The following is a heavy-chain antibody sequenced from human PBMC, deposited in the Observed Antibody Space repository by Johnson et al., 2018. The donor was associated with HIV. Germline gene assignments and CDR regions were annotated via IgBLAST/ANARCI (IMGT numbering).Heavy chain of an antibody. V-gene: IGHV3-23*04. Sequence: MQLVESGGGLVQPGGSLRLSYAASGFTFSSYAMSWVRQAPGKGLEWVSAISGSGGSTYYADSMKGRFTISRDNSKNTLYLQMNSLKAEDTAVYYCAKVGGTTILRDAFDIWGQGTMVTVSS. D-gene: IGHD1-1*01. J-gene: IGHJ3*02. CDR2: ISGSGGST. CDR3: AKVGGTTILRDAFDI. CDR1: GFTFSSYA.